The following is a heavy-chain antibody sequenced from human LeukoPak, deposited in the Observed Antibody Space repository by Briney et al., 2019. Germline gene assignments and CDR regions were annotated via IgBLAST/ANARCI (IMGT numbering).Heavy chain of an antibody. CDR1: HFTFSSHA. D-gene: IGHD5-18*01. Sequence: GGPLRLSCATSHFTFSSHAMNWVRQAPGKGLEWVSSISDDDDSTYYADSVKGRFTISIDNSKNTLYLDMNNLRAEDTALYFCAKTLFGFSYGKIDYWGQGTLVTVSS. CDR2: ISDDDDST. V-gene: IGHV3-23*01. J-gene: IGHJ4*02. CDR3: AKTLFGFSYGKIDY.